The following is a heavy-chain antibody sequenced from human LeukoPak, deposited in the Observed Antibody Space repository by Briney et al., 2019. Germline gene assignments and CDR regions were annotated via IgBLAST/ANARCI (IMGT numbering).Heavy chain of an antibody. CDR1: GFTFSSYG. CDR3: AKAWYSSGWYGY. Sequence: GGSLRLSCAASGFTFSSYGMHWVRQAPGKGPEWVAFIRYDGSNKYYADSVKGRFTISRDNSKNTLYLQMNSLRAEDTAVYYCAKAWYSSGWYGYWGQGTLVTVSS. V-gene: IGHV3-30*02. CDR2: IRYDGSNK. J-gene: IGHJ4*02. D-gene: IGHD6-19*01.